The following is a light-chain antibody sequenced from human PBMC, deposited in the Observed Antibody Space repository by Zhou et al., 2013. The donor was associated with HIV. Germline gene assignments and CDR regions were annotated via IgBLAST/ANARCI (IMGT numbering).Light chain of an antibody. CDR1: QGIRND. V-gene: IGKV1-17*01. CDR2: SAS. J-gene: IGKJ2*01. Sequence: DIQMTQSPSSLSASVGDRVTITCRASQGIRNDLGWYQQKPGKAPKRLIYSASSLQSGVPSRFSGSGSGAEFTLTISSLQLEDVAFYYCQNYHRVPYIFGQGTKVEIK. CDR3: QNYHRVPYI.